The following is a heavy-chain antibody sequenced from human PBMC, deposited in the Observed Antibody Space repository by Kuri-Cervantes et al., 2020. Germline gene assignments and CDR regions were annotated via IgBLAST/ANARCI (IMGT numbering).Heavy chain of an antibody. Sequence: GGSLRLSCAASGFTFSSYAMSWVRQAPGKGLEWVSYISSSSSTIYYADSVKGRFTISRDNAKNSLYLQMNSLRAEDTAVYYCAKEGSRYYYYGMDVWGQGTTVTVSS. CDR1: GFTFSSYA. V-gene: IGHV3-48*01. CDR2: ISSSSSTI. D-gene: IGHD3-10*01. J-gene: IGHJ6*02. CDR3: AKEGSRYYYYGMDV.